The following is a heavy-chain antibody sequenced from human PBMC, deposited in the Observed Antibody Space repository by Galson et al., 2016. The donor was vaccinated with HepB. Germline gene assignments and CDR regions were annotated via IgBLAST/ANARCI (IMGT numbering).Heavy chain of an antibody. J-gene: IGHJ4*01. CDR1: GGSIGTVSYS. CDR2: IYHTGST. D-gene: IGHD3-10*01. Sequence: TLSLTCAVSGGSIGTVSYSWTWIRQPPGKGLEWIGYIYHTGSTYYNLSLRSRVTISVDRSKNQFSLKLTSLTAVDTAVYYCARAGIGGAGRGTVNDQWGQGTLVTVSS. CDR3: ARAGIGGAGRGTVNDQ. V-gene: IGHV4-30-2*01.